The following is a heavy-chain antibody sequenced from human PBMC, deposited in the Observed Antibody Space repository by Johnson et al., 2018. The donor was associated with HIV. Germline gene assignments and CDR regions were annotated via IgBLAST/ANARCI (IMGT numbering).Heavy chain of an antibody. CDR3: TREPVQKDRAMGDAFDI. Sequence: VQLVESGGGLVQPGRSLRLSCTASGFTFGDYAMSWFRQAPGKGLEWVGFIRSKAYGGTTEYAAYVKGRFTISRDDSKSIAYLQMNSLKTEDTAVYYCTREPVQKDRAMGDAFDIWGQGTMVTVSS. CDR2: IRSKAYGGTT. V-gene: IGHV3-49*03. CDR1: GFTFGDYA. J-gene: IGHJ3*02. D-gene: IGHD5-18*01.